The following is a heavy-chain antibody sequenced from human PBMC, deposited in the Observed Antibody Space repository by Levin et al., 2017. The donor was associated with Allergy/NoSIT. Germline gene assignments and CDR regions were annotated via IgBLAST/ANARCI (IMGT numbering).Heavy chain of an antibody. CDR2: IYSGGST. CDR3: ASRDFWSGYYDY. Sequence: GGSLRLSCAASGFTVSSNYMSWVRQAPGKGLEWVSVIYSGGSTYYADSVKGRFTISRDNSKNTLYLQMNSLRAEDTAVYYCASRDFWSGYYDYWGQGTLVTVSS. V-gene: IGHV3-53*01. D-gene: IGHD3-3*01. J-gene: IGHJ4*02. CDR1: GFTVSSNY.